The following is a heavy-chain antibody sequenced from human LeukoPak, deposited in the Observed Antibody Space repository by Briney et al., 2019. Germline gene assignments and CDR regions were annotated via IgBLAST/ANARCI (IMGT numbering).Heavy chain of an antibody. V-gene: IGHV4-34*01. CDR2: INHSGST. D-gene: IGHD2-2*01. CDR1: GGSFSGYY. J-gene: IGHJ4*02. Sequence: SETLSLTCAVYGGSFSGYYWGWIRQPPGKGLEWIGEINHSGSTNYNPSLKSRVTISVDTSENQFSLKLSSVTAADTAVYYCAREMRCSSTSCYLFDYWGQGTLVTVSS. CDR3: AREMRCSSTSCYLFDY.